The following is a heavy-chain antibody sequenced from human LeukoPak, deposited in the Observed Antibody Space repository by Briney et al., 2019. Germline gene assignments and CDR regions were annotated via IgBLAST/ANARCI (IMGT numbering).Heavy chain of an antibody. CDR2: IYYSGST. D-gene: IGHD1-14*01. CDR1: GGSISSGDYY. J-gene: IGHJ4*02. V-gene: IGHV4-61*08. CDR3: ARDQLGNLDY. Sequence: NPSETLSLTCTVSGGSISSGDYYWSWIRQPPGKGLEWIGYIYYSGSTNYNPSLKSRVTISVDTSKNQFSLKLSSVTAADTAVYYCARDQLGNLDYWGQGTLVTVSS.